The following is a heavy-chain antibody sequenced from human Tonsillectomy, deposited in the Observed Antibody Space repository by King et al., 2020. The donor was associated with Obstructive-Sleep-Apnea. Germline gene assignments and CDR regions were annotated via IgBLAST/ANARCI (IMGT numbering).Heavy chain of an antibody. J-gene: IGHJ4*02. CDR2: INPSGGSA. D-gene: IGHD2-21*02. CDR1: GYIFINYY. V-gene: IGHV1-46*01. Sequence: VQLVQSGAEVKKPGASVKVSCKASGYIFINYYMHWVRQAPGQGLEWMGIINPSGGSASYAEKFQGRGTMTRETSTSTVYMELSSLRSEDTAVYYGTRGGGDIMLTYYWGQGTLVTVSS. CDR3: TRGGGDIMLTYY.